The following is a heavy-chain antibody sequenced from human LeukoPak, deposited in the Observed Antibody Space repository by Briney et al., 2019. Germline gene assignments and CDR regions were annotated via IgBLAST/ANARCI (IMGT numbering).Heavy chain of an antibody. CDR1: GFTFSSYA. D-gene: IGHD3-10*01. CDR2: ISGSGGST. CDR3: AKDRVSLWFGDFDY. V-gene: IGHV3-23*01. Sequence: GGSLRLSCAASGFTFSSYAMSWVRQAPGKGLEWVSAISGSGGSTYYADSVKGRFTISRDNSKNTLYLQMSSLRPDDTAVYYCAKDRVSLWFGDFDYWGQGTLVTVSS. J-gene: IGHJ4*02.